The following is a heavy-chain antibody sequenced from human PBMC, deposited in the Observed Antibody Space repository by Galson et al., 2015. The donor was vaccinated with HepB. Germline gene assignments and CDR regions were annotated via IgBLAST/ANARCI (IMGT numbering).Heavy chain of an antibody. CDR3: ARESGSGRNYYYYYYGMDV. J-gene: IGHJ6*02. V-gene: IGHV3-30*04. CDR2: ISYDGSNK. CDR1: GFTFSSYA. D-gene: IGHD3-10*01. Sequence: SLRLSCAASGFTFSSYAMHWVRQAPGKGLEWVAVISYDGSNKYYADSVKGRFTISRDNSKNTLYLQMNSLRAEDTAVYYCARESGSGRNYYYYYYGMDVWGQGTTVTVSS.